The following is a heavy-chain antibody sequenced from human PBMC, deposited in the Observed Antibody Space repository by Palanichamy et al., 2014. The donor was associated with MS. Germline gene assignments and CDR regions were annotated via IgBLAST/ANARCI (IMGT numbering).Heavy chain of an antibody. Sequence: EVHLVESGGGLVKPGGSLRLSCAAAGFTFSNDSMNWVRQAPGKGLEWVSSISSRGSYIYYADSVKGRFTISRDNAKNSLYLQMNSLRAEDTAVYYCSRDARVSTPGHYYYYMDVWGKGTTVTVSS. CDR1: GFTFSNDS. CDR3: SRDARVSTPGHYYYYMDV. V-gene: IGHV3-21*01. D-gene: IGHD2-8*01. J-gene: IGHJ6*03. CDR2: ISSRGSYI.